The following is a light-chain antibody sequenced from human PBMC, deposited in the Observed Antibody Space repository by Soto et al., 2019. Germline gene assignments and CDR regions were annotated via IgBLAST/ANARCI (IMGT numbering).Light chain of an antibody. V-gene: IGKV3-11*01. CDR2: VAS. J-gene: IGKJ5*01. CDR1: QSVSTY. Sequence: EIVLTQSPATLSLSPGERATLSCRASQSVSTYLAWYQQKPGQAPRLLIYVASYRATGIPARFSGSGSGTDFTLTISSLEPEDFAVYYCQQRSDWPSFGQGTRLEIK. CDR3: QQRSDWPS.